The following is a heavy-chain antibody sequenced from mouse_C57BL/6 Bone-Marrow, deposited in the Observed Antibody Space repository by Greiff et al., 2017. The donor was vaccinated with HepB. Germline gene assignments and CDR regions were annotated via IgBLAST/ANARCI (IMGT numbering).Heavy chain of an antibody. CDR2: IYPRSGNT. CDR1: GYTFTSYG. J-gene: IGHJ2*01. D-gene: IGHD1-1*01. CDR3: ARFNYGSSYVGY. V-gene: IGHV1-81*01. Sequence: VQLQQSGAELARPGASVKLSCKASGYTFTSYGISWVKQRTGQGLEWIGEIYPRSGNTYYNEKFKGKATLTADKSSSTAYMELRSLTSEDSAVYFCARFNYGSSYVGYWGQGTTLTVSS.